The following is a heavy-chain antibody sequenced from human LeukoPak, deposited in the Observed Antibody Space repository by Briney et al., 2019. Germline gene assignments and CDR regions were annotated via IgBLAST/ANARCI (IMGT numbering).Heavy chain of an antibody. Sequence: SETLSHTCTVSGGSVTRVGHDWSWIRQPPGKGLEWIGRIYTSGSTNYNPSLKSRVTMSVDTSKNQFSLKLSSVTAADTAVYYCASTYSSGHLWYFDYWGQGTLVTVSS. J-gene: IGHJ4*02. CDR2: IYTSGST. CDR3: ASTYSSGHLWYFDY. V-gene: IGHV4-61*02. D-gene: IGHD6-19*01. CDR1: GGSVTRVGHD.